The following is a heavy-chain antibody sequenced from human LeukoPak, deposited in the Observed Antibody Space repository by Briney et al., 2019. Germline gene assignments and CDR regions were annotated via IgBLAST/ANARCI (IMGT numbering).Heavy chain of an antibody. J-gene: IGHJ5*02. CDR1: GGTLKTHG. CDR3: ARDQVESNWFDP. Sequence: SVKVSCKVSGGTLKTHGINWVRQAPGQGLEWMGRIIPIFGTANYAQKFQGRVTITTDESTSTAYMELSSLRSEDTAAYYCARDQVESNWFDPWGQGTLVTVSS. CDR2: IIPIFGTA. V-gene: IGHV1-69*05. D-gene: IGHD1-1*01.